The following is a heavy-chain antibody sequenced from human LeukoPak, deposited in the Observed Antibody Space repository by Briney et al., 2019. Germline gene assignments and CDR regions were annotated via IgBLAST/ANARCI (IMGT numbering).Heavy chain of an antibody. CDR1: GFTFSAYA. D-gene: IGHD4-17*01. CDR2: IHGNGGST. J-gene: IGHJ3*01. V-gene: IGHV3-23*01. CDR3: AKDPNGDYVGAFDF. Sequence: GGSLRLSCAATGFTFSAYAVTWIRQAPGTGQEWVSSIHGNGGSTYYADSVKGRFTVSRDNSKNTLYLQMNSLRVEDTAIYYCAKDPNGDYVGAFDFWGQGTMVTVSS.